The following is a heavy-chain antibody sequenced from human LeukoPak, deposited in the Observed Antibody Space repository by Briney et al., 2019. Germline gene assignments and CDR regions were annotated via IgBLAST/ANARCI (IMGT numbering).Heavy chain of an antibody. D-gene: IGHD3-16*01. J-gene: IGHJ4*02. CDR1: GGSFIGYH. CDR3: ARDPTTVISVPYYFDD. Sequence: SETLSLTCAVYGGSFIGYHWNWIRQAPGKGLQWIGEVNHRGMTNYNPSLMSRVIISADTSKNQFSLKLKSVTAADTAMYYCARDPTTVISVPYYFDDWGQGTLVTVSS. V-gene: IGHV4-34*01. CDR2: VNHRGMT.